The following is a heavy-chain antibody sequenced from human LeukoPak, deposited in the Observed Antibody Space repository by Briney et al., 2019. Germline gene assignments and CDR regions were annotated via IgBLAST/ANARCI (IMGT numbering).Heavy chain of an antibody. Sequence: PGGSLRLSCAASGFTFSSYEMNWVRQAPGKGLEWVSYISSSGSTIYHADSVKGRFTISRDNAKNSLYLQMNSLRAEDTAVYYCARVPFEDYYYYYGMDVWGQGTTVTVSS. CDR2: ISSSGSTI. CDR3: ARVPFEDYYYYYGMDV. D-gene: IGHD3-9*01. J-gene: IGHJ6*02. CDR1: GFTFSSYE. V-gene: IGHV3-48*03.